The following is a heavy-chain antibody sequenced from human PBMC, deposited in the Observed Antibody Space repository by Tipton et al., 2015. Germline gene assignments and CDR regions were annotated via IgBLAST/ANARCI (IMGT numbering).Heavy chain of an antibody. CDR2: ITGSSRTI. CDR1: GFTFSNYS. J-gene: IGHJ3*02. Sequence: SLRLSCAASGFTFSNYSMNWVRQAPGKGLEWVSYITGSSRTIYYADSVKGRFTISRDNAKNSLYLQMNSLRDEDTAVYYCARVSYLNGRAFDIWGPGTLVTVSS. V-gene: IGHV3-48*02. D-gene: IGHD3-16*02. CDR3: ARVSYLNGRAFDI.